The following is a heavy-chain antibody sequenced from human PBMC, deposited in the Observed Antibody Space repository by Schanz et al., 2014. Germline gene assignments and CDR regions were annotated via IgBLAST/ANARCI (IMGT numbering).Heavy chain of an antibody. CDR2: IWYDGSNK. D-gene: IGHD6-13*01. CDR3: ARVRRRIATPSTPSFRNYYYYAMEV. Sequence: QVQLVESGGGVVQPGRSLRLSCAASGFIFSSYGLHWVRQAPGKGLEWVAFIWYDGSNKYYADSVKGRFTISRDNSKNTLYLQMNSLRAEDTSVYFCARVRRRIATPSTPSFRNYYYYAMEVWGRGTTVTVSS. J-gene: IGHJ6*01. V-gene: IGHV3-33*01. CDR1: GFIFSSYG.